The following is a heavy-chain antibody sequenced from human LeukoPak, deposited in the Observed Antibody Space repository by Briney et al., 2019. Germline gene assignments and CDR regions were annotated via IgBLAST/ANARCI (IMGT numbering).Heavy chain of an antibody. CDR2: INTNTGNP. CDR3: GRRDVEGFDY. V-gene: IGHV7-4-1*02. Sequence: ASVTVSCKASGYTFTSYAMNWVRQAPGQGLEWMGWINTNTGNPTYGQAFTGRFVFSLDTSVSTAYLQISSLKADDTAVYYCGRRDVEGFDYWGQGTLVTVSS. J-gene: IGHJ4*02. CDR1: GYTFTSYA. D-gene: IGHD1-1*01.